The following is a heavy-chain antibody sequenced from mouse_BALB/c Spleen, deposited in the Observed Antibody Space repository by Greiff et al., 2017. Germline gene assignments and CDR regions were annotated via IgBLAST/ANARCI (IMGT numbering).Heavy chain of an antibody. V-gene: IGHV5-6-4*01. CDR3: TRASTMITYYFDY. D-gene: IGHD2-4*01. J-gene: IGHJ2*01. CDR1: GFTFSSYT. CDR2: ISSGGSYT. Sequence: EVQGVESGGGLVKPGGSLKLSCAASGFTFSSYTMSWVRQTPEKRLEWVATISSGGSYTYYPDSVKGRFTISRDNAKNTLYLQMSSLKSEDTAMYYCTRASTMITYYFDYWGQGTTLTVSS.